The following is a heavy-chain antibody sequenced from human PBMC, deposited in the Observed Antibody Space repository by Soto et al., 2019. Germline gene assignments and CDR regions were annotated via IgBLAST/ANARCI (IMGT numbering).Heavy chain of an antibody. CDR2: INHSGST. CDR1: GGSFSGYY. CDR3: ARAALKYYYGSGSYSRGHHFDY. D-gene: IGHD3-10*01. Sequence: SETLSLTCAVYGGSFSGYYWSWIRQPPGKGLEWIGEINHSGSTNYNPSLKSRVTKSVDTSKNQISIKLSSVTAADTAVYYFARAALKYYYGSGSYSRGHHFDYWGQGTLVTVS. V-gene: IGHV4-34*01. J-gene: IGHJ4*02.